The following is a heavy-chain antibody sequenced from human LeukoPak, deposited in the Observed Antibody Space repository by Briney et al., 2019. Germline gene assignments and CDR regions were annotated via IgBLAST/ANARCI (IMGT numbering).Heavy chain of an antibody. Sequence: GGSLRLSCAASGFTFSSYGMHWVRQAPGKGLEWVAVISYDGSNKYYADSVKGRFTISRDNSKNTLYLQMNSLRAEDTAVYYCAKVQLWAAVYYYYGMDVWGQGTTVTVSS. CDR2: ISYDGSNK. CDR1: GFTFSSYG. CDR3: AKVQLWAAVYYYYGMDV. D-gene: IGHD5-18*01. V-gene: IGHV3-30*18. J-gene: IGHJ6*02.